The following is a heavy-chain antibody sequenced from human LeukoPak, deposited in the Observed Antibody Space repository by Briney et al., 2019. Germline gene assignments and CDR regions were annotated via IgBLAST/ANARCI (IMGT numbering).Heavy chain of an antibody. CDR2: INHRGST. V-gene: IGHV4-34*01. Sequence: SETLSLTCAVYGGSFSGYYWSWTRQPPGKGLEWIGEINHRGSTNYNPSLKTRVTISVDTSKNQFSLKLSSVTAADTAVYYCARVPTSTLYGDYYGPNFDYWGQGTLVTVSS. J-gene: IGHJ4*02. CDR3: ARVPTSTLYGDYYGPNFDY. D-gene: IGHD4-17*01. CDR1: GGSFSGYY.